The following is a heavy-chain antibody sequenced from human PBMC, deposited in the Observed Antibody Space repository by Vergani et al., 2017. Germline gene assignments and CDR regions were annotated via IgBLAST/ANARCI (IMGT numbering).Heavy chain of an antibody. J-gene: IGHJ4*02. CDR1: GFTFSSYS. Sequence: EVQLVESGGGLVKPGGSLRLSCAASGFTFSSYSMNWVRQAPGKGLEWVSSISSSSSYIYYADSVKGRFTISRDNAKNSLYLQRNSLRAEDTAVYYCARGLRGYSYGYHDYWGQGTLVTVSS. D-gene: IGHD5-18*01. CDR3: ARGLRGYSYGYHDY. V-gene: IGHV3-21*01. CDR2: ISSSSSYI.